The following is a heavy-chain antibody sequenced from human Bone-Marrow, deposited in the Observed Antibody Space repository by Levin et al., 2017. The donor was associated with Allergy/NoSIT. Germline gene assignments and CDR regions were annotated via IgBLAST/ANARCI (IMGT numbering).Heavy chain of an antibody. CDR3: AKYRDGYNLIDY. Sequence: TGGSLRLSCAASGFTFSSYAMSWVRQAPGKGLEWVSAISGSGGSTYYADSVKGRFTISRDNSKNTLYLQMNSLRAEDTAVYYCAKYRDGYNLIDYWGQGTLVTVSS. D-gene: IGHD5-24*01. CDR2: ISGSGGST. V-gene: IGHV3-23*01. J-gene: IGHJ4*02. CDR1: GFTFSSYA.